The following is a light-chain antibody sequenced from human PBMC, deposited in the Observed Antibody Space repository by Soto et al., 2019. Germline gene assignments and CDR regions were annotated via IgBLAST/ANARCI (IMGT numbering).Light chain of an antibody. CDR3: QQYNGYWT. J-gene: IGKJ1*01. Sequence: DIQMTQSPSTLSASVGDRVTITCRASQSISDLLAWYQHKPGKAPKLLIYKASVLKSGVPSRLSGSGSGTEYTLTISSLQPDDFASYYCQQYNGYWTFGQGTKVEI. V-gene: IGKV1-5*03. CDR2: KAS. CDR1: QSISDL.